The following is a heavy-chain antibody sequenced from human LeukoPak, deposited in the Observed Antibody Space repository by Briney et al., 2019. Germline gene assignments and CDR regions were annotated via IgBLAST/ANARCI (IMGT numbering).Heavy chain of an antibody. J-gene: IGHJ4*02. CDR1: GYTFTGYY. CDR3: ARDDVPTDFYYDSSAYYYGGIDY. Sequence: ASVKVSCKASGYTFTGYYMHWVRQAPGQGLEWMGWINPNSGGTNYAQKFQGRVTMTRDTSISTAYMELSRLRSDDTAVYYCARDDVPTDFYYDSSAYYYGGIDYWGQGTLVTVSS. V-gene: IGHV1-2*02. D-gene: IGHD3-22*01. CDR2: INPNSGGT.